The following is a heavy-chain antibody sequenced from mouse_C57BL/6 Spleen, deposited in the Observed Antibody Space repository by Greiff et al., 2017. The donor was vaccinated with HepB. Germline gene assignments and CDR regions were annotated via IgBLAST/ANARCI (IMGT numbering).Heavy chain of an antibody. J-gene: IGHJ3*01. Sequence: VQLVGSGAELVRPGASVTLSCKASGYTFTDYEMHWVKQTPVHGLEWIGAIDPETGGTAYNQKFKGKAILTADKSSSTAYMELRSLTSEDSAVYYCTRNYYGSPWFAYWGQGTLVTVSA. CDR2: IDPETGGT. V-gene: IGHV1-15*01. D-gene: IGHD1-1*01. CDR3: TRNYYGSPWFAY. CDR1: GYTFTDYE.